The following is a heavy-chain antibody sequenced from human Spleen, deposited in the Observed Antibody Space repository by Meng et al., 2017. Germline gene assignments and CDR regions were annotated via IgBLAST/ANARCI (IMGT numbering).Heavy chain of an antibody. D-gene: IGHD2-8*01. CDR1: GGSISSNTYY. V-gene: IGHV4-39*07. J-gene: IGHJ3*02. CDR2: IYYSGNT. CDR3: ARAKTNGWDVFDI. Sequence: SETLSLTCSVSGGSISSNTYYWGWIRHPPGKGLEWIGNIYYSGNTYYNPSLESRVTISIDTSRNHFSLKLRSVTAADTAVFYCARAKTNGWDVFDIWGHGTMVTVSS.